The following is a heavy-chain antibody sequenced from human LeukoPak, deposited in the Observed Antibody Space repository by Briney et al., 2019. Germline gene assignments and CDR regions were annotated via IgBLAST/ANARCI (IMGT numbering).Heavy chain of an antibody. CDR2: ISSSSSYI. V-gene: IGHV3-21*01. CDR1: GFTFSSYS. D-gene: IGHD2-2*01. J-gene: IGHJ4*02. CDR3: ARDGGYCSSTSCYDYFDY. Sequence: PGGSLRLSCAASGFTFSSYSMNWVRRAPGKGLEWVSSISSSSSYIYYADSVKGRFTISRDNAKNSLYLQMNSLRAEDTAVYYCARDGGYCSSTSCYDYFDYWGQGALVTVSS.